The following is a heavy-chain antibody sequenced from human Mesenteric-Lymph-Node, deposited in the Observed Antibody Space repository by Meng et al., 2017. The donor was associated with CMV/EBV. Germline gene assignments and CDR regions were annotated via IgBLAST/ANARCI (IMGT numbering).Heavy chain of an antibody. CDR2: ISSSSGTI. J-gene: IGHJ4*02. CDR3: ARGEVVVAAYYFDY. CDR1: EFALDTYE. D-gene: IGHD2-15*01. Sequence: GGSLCLSCTASEFALDTYEMNWFRQAPGKGLEWLSFISSSSGTIYNADYVKGRFTAASDNAKNTLYLQMNSLRAEDTAVYYCARGEVVVAAYYFDYWGQGTLVTVSS. V-gene: IGHV3-48*04.